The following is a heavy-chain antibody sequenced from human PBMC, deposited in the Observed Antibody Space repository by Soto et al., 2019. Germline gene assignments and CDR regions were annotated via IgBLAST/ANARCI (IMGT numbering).Heavy chain of an antibody. D-gene: IGHD1-26*01. CDR3: AKDTGGSLDWYFDL. Sequence: QVQLVESGGGVVQPGRSLRLSCAASGFTFSSYGMHWVRQAPGKGLEWEAVISYDGSNKYYADAVKGRFTISRDNSKNTLYLKIYSLRAEATAVYYCAKDTGGSLDWYFDLWGRGTLVTVSS. J-gene: IGHJ2*01. V-gene: IGHV3-30*18. CDR2: ISYDGSNK. CDR1: GFTFSSYG.